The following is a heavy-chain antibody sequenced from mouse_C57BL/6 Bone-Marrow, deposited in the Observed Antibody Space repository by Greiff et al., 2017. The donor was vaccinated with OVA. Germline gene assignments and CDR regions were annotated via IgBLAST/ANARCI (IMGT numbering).Heavy chain of an antibody. Sequence: QVQLQQPGAELVRPGTSVKLSCKASGYTFTSYWMHWVKQRPGQGLEWIGVIDPSDSYTNYNQKFKGKATLTVDTSSSTAYMQLSSLTSEDSAVYYGARSEAAQATGLVAYWGQGTLVTVSA. CDR2: IDPSDSYT. J-gene: IGHJ3*01. D-gene: IGHD3-2*02. CDR1: GYTFTSYW. V-gene: IGHV1-59*01. CDR3: ARSEAAQATGLVAY.